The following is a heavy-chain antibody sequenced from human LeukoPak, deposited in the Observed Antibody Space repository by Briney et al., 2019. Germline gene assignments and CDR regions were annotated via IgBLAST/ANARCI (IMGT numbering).Heavy chain of an antibody. D-gene: IGHD2-2*01. V-gene: IGHV4-59*12. CDR1: GGSISGYY. CDR3: ARDRLTRFDP. Sequence: SETLSLTCSVSGGSISGYYWTWIRHLPGKGLEWIGYMHDSGNTHYNPSLKSRVTISVDTSKNQFSLKLSSVTAADTAVYYCARDRLTRFDPWGQGTLVTVSS. CDR2: MHDSGNT. J-gene: IGHJ5*02.